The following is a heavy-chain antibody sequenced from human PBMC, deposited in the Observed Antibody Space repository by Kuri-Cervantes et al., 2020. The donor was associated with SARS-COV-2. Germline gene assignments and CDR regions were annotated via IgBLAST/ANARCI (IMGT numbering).Heavy chain of an antibody. CDR3: ARSIEPAGGFDY. J-gene: IGHJ4*02. D-gene: IGHD2-2*01. V-gene: IGHV2-26*01. CDR2: IFSNDEK. CDR1: EFSLSNARMG. Sequence: SGPTLVKPTEILTLTCTVSEFSLSNARMGVSWIRQPPGKALEWLAHIFSNDEKSYSTSLKSRLTISKDTSKSQVVPTMTNMDPVDTGTYYCARSIEPAGGFDYWGQGTLVTVSS.